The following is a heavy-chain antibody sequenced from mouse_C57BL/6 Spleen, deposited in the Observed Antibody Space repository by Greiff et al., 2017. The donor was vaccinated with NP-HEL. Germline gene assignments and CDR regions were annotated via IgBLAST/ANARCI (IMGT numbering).Heavy chain of an antibody. CDR1: GFTFSSYG. CDR3: ARQGLPLAY. V-gene: IGHV5-6*01. Sequence: EVKLMESGGDLVKPGGSLKLSCAASGFTFSSYGMSWVRQTPDKRLEWVATISSGGSYTYYPDSVKGRFTISRDNAKNTLYLQMSSLKSEDTAMYYCARQGLPLAYWGQGTLVTVSA. D-gene: IGHD2-2*01. CDR2: ISSGGSYT. J-gene: IGHJ3*01.